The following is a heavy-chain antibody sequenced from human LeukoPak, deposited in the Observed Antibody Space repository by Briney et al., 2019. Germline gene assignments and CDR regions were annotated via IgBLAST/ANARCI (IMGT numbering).Heavy chain of an antibody. V-gene: IGHV3-7*01. CDR1: GFTFSFHW. Sequence: GGSLRLSCAASGFTFSFHWMSWVRQAPGKGLEWVANIKEDGSERFYVGSVRGRFTISRDNAKNSLYLQMNSLRVEDTAVYYCARNKAYYYGSGSYQPVYYFDYWGQGTLVTVSS. D-gene: IGHD3-10*01. CDR2: IKEDGSER. CDR3: ARNKAYYYGSGSYQPVYYFDY. J-gene: IGHJ4*02.